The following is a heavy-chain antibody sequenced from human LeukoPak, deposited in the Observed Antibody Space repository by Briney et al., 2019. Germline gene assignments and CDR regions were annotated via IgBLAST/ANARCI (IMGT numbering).Heavy chain of an antibody. CDR1: GFIFRNYA. Sequence: GGSLRLSCAASGFIFRNYAMSWVRQAPGKGLEWVSAITGNGDGTYYSDSVKGRFTISRDNSKNTLYVEMNSLRAEDTAMYYCAKWGDYDILTGYYVSDFWGQGTLVTVSS. CDR3: AKWGDYDILTGYYVSDF. CDR2: ITGNGDGT. D-gene: IGHD3-9*01. J-gene: IGHJ4*02. V-gene: IGHV3-23*01.